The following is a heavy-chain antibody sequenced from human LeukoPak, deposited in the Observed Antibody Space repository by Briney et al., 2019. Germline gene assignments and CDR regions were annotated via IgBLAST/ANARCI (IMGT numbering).Heavy chain of an antibody. CDR3: ARGSGGSRYYYYMDV. CDR2: ISAYNGNT. D-gene: IGHD1-1*01. V-gene: IGHV1-18*01. CDR1: GYTFTSYG. Sequence: ASVKVSCKASGYTFTSYGISWVRQAPGQGLEWMGWISAYNGNTNYAQKLQGRVTMTTDTSTSTAYMELSSLRSEDTAVYYCARGSGGSRYYYYMDVWGKGTTVTVSS. J-gene: IGHJ6*03.